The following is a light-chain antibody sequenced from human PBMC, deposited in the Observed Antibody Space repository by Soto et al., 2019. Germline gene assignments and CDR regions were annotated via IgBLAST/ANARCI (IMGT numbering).Light chain of an antibody. CDR2: KAS. V-gene: IGKV1-5*03. J-gene: IGKJ1*01. CDR1: QSISSW. Sequence: DIQMTQSPSTLSASVGDRVTITCRASQSISSWLAWYQQKPGRAPKLLIYKASSLETGVPSRFSGSGSGTEFPLIIRSPEADDFASYYWQQYGSSSPWTFRQGNKGEIK. CDR3: QQYGSSSPWT.